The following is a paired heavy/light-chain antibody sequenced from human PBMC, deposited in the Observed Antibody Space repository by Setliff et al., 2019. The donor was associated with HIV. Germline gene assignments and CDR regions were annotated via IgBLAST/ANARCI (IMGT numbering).Light chain of an antibody. J-gene: IGKJ2*03. V-gene: IGKV3-11*01. CDR1: QSISNA. Sequence: IELTQSPATLSLSPGERATLSCRASQSISNALAWYQKRPGQPPRLLMFDSYNRAPGIPARFTGSGSGTDFTLTISSLEPEDFAVYYCQQRGDWYSFGPGTILEIK. CDR3: QQRGDWYS. CDR2: DSY.
Heavy chain of an antibody. V-gene: IGHV3-49*04. CDR2: IRSNSYGATS. Sequence: DVQLVESGGGLVQPGGSLRLSCTTFGYKFDDYAVAWVRQAPGKGLEWVSFIRSNSYGATSEYAESLKDRFSLSRDDSKGIAYLQIDSLKIEDTAMYYCGRVLRRGYGNYYPFSDFWGQGTLVTVSS. CDR3: GRVLRRGYGNYYPFSDF. D-gene: IGHD6-25*01. CDR1: GYKFDDYA. J-gene: IGHJ4*02.